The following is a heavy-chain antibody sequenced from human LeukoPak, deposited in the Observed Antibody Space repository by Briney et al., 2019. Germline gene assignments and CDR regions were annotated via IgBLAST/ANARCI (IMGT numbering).Heavy chain of an antibody. D-gene: IGHD6-19*01. CDR2: INTNTGNP. Sequence: ASVKVSYKASGYTFTSYAMNWVRQAPGQGLEWMGWINTNTGNPTYAQGFTGRFVFSLDTSVSTAYLQISSLKAEDTAVYYCAREVAVAGTYYYYYMDVWGKGTTVTVSS. V-gene: IGHV7-4-1*02. J-gene: IGHJ6*03. CDR3: AREVAVAGTYYYYYMDV. CDR1: GYTFTSYA.